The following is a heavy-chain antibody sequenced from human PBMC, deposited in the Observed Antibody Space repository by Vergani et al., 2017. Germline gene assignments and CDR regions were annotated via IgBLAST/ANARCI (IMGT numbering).Heavy chain of an antibody. V-gene: IGHV5-51*01. CDR1: ESSFTSNQ. Sequence: EVMLVQSGAEVKKPGESLKISCKYCESSFTSNQIAWVRQMSGKGLQWMGNINPIDSKIAYSPSFEGQFIMSVDKSITTAYLQWRSLKASDTAIYYCTRHTTYTDSWGQGTLVTVSS. D-gene: IGHD1-1*01. CDR2: INPIDSKI. CDR3: TRHTTYTDS. J-gene: IGHJ4*02.